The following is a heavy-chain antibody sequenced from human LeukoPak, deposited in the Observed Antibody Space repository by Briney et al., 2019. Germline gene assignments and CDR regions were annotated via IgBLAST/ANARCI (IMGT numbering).Heavy chain of an antibody. CDR1: GYAISSGYD. V-gene: IGHV4-38-2*02. J-gene: IGHJ5*02. CDR2: SYHSGSA. Sequence: SETLSLTCTVSGYAISSGYDLGWTRHSPGKGLEWIGISYHSGSAYYTPPIKSRVTISVDTSKNTFSLKLSSVTAADTAVYYCVRDGESYSSSWFWFDPWGQGTLVTVSS. CDR3: VRDGESYSSSWFWFDP. D-gene: IGHD6-13*01.